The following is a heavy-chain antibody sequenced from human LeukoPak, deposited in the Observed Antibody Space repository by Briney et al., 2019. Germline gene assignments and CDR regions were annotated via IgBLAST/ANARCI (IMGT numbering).Heavy chain of an antibody. Sequence: GGSLRLSCAASGFSVSSNYMSWVRQAPGKGLEWVSVIYGGGSTYYADSVKGRFTISRDNSKNTLYLQMNSLRAEDTAVYYCATDSSSWRYYYYYGMDVWGQGTTVTVSS. D-gene: IGHD6-13*01. CDR3: ATDSSSWRYYYYYGMDV. J-gene: IGHJ6*02. CDR2: IYGGGST. V-gene: IGHV3-66*02. CDR1: GFSVSSNY.